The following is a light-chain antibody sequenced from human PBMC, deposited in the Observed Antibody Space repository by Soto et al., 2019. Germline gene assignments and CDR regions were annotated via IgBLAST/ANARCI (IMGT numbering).Light chain of an antibody. J-gene: IGLJ1*01. CDR1: SSDVGGYKY. V-gene: IGLV2-14*01. CDR2: DVS. CDR3: ISYTSSGTYV. Sequence: QSVLTQPASVSGSPGQSITISCTGTSSDVGGYKYVSWYQQHPGKAPKVMIYDVSNRSSGVSNRFSGSKSGNTASLTISGLQPEDEADYYCISYTSSGTYVFGTGTKLTVL.